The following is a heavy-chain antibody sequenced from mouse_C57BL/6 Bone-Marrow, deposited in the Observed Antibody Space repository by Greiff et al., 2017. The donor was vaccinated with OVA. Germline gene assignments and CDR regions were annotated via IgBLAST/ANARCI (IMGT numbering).Heavy chain of an antibody. CDR2: IYPRSGNT. D-gene: IGHD4-1*01. Sequence: VQRVESGAELARPGASVKLSCKASGYTFTSYGISWVKQRTGQGLEWIGEIYPRSGNTYYNEKFKGKATLTADKSSSTAYMELRSLTSEDSAVYFCARSGWDVRTYFDYWGQGTTLTVSS. CDR3: ARSGWDVRTYFDY. J-gene: IGHJ2*01. CDR1: GYTFTSYG. V-gene: IGHV1-81*01.